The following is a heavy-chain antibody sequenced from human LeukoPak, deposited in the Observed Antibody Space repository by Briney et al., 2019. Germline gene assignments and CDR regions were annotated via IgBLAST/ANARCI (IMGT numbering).Heavy chain of an antibody. D-gene: IGHD3-3*01. CDR3: ARVHRGYDFWSGPGGHYFDY. CDR2: IYYSRST. J-gene: IGHJ4*02. V-gene: IGHV4-30-4*08. CDR1: GGSISSGDYY. Sequence: SSQTLSLTCTVSGGSISSGDYYWSWIRQPPGKSLEWIGYIYYSRSTYYNPSLKSRVTISVDTSKNQFSLKLSSVTAADTAVYYCARVHRGYDFWSGPGGHYFDYWGQGTLVTVSS.